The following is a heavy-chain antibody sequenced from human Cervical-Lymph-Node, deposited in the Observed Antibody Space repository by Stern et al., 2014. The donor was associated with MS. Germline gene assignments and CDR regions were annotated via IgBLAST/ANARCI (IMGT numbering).Heavy chain of an antibody. J-gene: IGHJ4*02. D-gene: IGHD3-10*01. CDR3: ARELVVRGAFDY. CDR1: GFTFSSYS. Sequence: EVQLVESGGGLVKPGGSLRLSCAASGFTFSSYSMNWVRQAPGKGLEWVSSISSSSSYIYYADSGKCRFTISRDNAKNSLYLQMNSLRAEDTAVYYCARELVVRGAFDYWGQGTLVTVSS. CDR2: ISSSSSYI. V-gene: IGHV3-21*01.